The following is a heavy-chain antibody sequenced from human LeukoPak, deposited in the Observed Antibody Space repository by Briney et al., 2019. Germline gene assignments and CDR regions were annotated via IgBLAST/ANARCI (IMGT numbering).Heavy chain of an antibody. CDR3: ARVIVSDAFDI. CDR2: IYYSGST. D-gene: IGHD2/OR15-2a*01. Sequence: SETLSLTCTVSGGSISSYYWTWIRQPPGKGLGWIGYIYYSGSTNYNPSLKSRVTISLGTSKNQFSLKLSSVTAADTAVYYCARVIVSDAFDIWGQGTMVTVSS. V-gene: IGHV4-59*01. J-gene: IGHJ3*02. CDR1: GGSISSYY.